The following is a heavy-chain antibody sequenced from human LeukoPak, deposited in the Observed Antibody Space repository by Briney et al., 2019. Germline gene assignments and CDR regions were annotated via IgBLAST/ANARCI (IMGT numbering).Heavy chain of an antibody. D-gene: IGHD5-12*01. J-gene: IGHJ4*02. CDR3: AIPRGGLRHLTAFDY. V-gene: IGHV4-34*01. Sequence: SETLSLTCAVYGGSFSPYYWSWIRQSPAKGLEWNGEIDHSRSTNYNPSLKSRVTISVDTSNNQFSLELSSVTAADTAVYYCAIPRGGLRHLTAFDYWAREPWSPSPQ. CDR1: GGSFSPYY. CDR2: IDHSRST.